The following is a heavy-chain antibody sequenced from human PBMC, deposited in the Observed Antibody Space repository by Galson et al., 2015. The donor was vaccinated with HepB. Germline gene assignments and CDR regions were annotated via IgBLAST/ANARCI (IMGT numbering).Heavy chain of an antibody. CDR2: ISWNSGSI. V-gene: IGHV3-9*01. CDR3: ARDRPYSNGNRVAFDY. D-gene: IGHD4-11*01. J-gene: IGHJ4*02. Sequence: SLRLSCAASGFTFDDYAMHWVRQAPGKGLEWVSGISWNSGSIGYADSVKGRFTISTSTAYMELRSLRSDDTAVYYCARDRPYSNGNRVAFDYWGQGTLVIVSS. CDR1: GFTFDDYA.